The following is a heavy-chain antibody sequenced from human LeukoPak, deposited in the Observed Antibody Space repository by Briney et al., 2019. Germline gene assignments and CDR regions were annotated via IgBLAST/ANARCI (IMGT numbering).Heavy chain of an antibody. D-gene: IGHD2-2*02. CDR3: ARAYRGRDRYFDL. CDR2: INHSGST. J-gene: IGHJ2*01. V-gene: IGHV4-34*01. CDR1: VGSFSGYY. Sequence: SETLSLTCAVYVGSFSGYYWSWIRQPPGKGREWIGEINHSGSTNYNPSLKSRVTMSLVTSKSQFALKLSSVTAADTAVYYCARAYRGRDRYFDLWGRGALVTVSS.